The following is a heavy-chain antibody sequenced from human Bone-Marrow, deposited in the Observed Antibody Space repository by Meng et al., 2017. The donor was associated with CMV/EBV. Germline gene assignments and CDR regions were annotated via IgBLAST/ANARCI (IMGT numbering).Heavy chain of an antibody. Sequence: GESLKISCAASGFTFSSYAMHWVRQAPGKGLEWVAVMSSDGSNKYYADPVKGRFTISRDNSKNTLYLQMNNLRAEDTAVYYCAGSKRSGNYLTYYYYYDMDVWGQGTTVTCSS. CDR1: GFTFSSYA. CDR2: MSSDGSNK. J-gene: IGHJ6*02. V-gene: IGHV3-30-3*01. CDR3: AGSKRSGNYLTYYYYYDMDV. D-gene: IGHD3-10*01.